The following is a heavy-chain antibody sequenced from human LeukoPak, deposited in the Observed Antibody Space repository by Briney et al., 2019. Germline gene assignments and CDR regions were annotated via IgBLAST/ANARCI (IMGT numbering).Heavy chain of an antibody. CDR3: ARVEEDYDSSGYYAFGFDY. Sequence: PGGSLRLSCAASGFTFSSYSMNWVRQAPGKGLEWVSSISSSSSYIYYADSVKGRFTISRDNAKNSLYLQMNSLRAEDTAVYYCARVEEDYDSSGYYAFGFDYWGQGTLVTVSS. CDR1: GFTFSSYS. CDR2: ISSSSSYI. D-gene: IGHD3-22*01. V-gene: IGHV3-21*01. J-gene: IGHJ4*02.